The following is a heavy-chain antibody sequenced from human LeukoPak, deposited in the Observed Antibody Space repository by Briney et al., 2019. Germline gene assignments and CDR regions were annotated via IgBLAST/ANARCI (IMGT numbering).Heavy chain of an antibody. V-gene: IGHV3-33*01. CDR2: IWYDGSNK. D-gene: IGHD3-3*01. CDR1: GFTFSSYG. J-gene: IGHJ4*02. Sequence: GGSLRLSCAASGFTFSSYGMRWVRQAPGKGLEWVAVIWYDGSNKYYADSVKGRFTISRDNSKNTLYLQMNSLRAEDTAVYYCARGSIEYYDFWSGFDYWGQGTLVTVSS. CDR3: ARGSIEYYDFWSGFDY.